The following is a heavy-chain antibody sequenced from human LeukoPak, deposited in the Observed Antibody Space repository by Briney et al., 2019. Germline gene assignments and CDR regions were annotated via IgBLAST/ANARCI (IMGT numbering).Heavy chain of an antibody. CDR1: GFTFSSYT. Sequence: GGSLRLSCAASGFTFSSYTINWVRQAPGKGLEWVSSISSNGSYLYYADSVKGRFTISRDNSKNSLYLQMNSLRAEDTAVYYCAIDGGADDSSGYYVYFDYWGQGTLVTVSS. CDR2: ISSNGSYL. CDR3: AIDGGADDSSGYYVYFDY. V-gene: IGHV3-21*01. D-gene: IGHD3-22*01. J-gene: IGHJ4*02.